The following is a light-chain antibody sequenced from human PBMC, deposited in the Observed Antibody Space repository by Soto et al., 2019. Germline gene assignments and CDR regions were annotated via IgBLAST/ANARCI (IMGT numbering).Light chain of an antibody. CDR2: GTF. CDR1: QTVTSND. CDR3: HQYDTAPHT. Sequence: EIVLTQSPGTLSLSPGERATLSCGASQTVTSNDVDWYQQKPGQAPRLLIYGTFIRATGIPDRFSGSRSGTDFTLTISRLEPEDSAVYYCHQYDTAPHTFGQGTKLEIK. J-gene: IGKJ2*01. V-gene: IGKV3-20*01.